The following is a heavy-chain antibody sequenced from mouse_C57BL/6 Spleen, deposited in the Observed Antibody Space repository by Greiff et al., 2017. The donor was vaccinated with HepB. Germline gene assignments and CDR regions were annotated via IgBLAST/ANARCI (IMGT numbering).Heavy chain of an antibody. CDR1: GFTFSSYA. Sequence: EVMLVESGEGLVKPGGSLKLSCAASGFTFSSYAMSWVRQTPEKRLEWVAYISSGGDYIYYADTVKGRFTIPRDNARNTLYLQMSSLKSEDTAMYYCTSDRIYGWFAYWGQGTLVTVSA. CDR3: TSDRIYGWFAY. CDR2: ISSGGDYI. J-gene: IGHJ3*01. D-gene: IGHD1-1*02. V-gene: IGHV5-9-1*02.